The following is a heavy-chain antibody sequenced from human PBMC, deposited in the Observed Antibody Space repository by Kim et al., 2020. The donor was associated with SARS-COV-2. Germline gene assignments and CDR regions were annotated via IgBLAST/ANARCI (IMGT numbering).Heavy chain of an antibody. J-gene: IGHJ6*02. CDR1: GFTFSSYG. V-gene: IGHV3-30*18. CDR2: ISYDGSNK. Sequence: GGSLRLSCAASGFTFSSYGMHWVRQAPGKGLEWVAVISYDGSNKYYADSVKGRFTISRDNSKNTLYLQMNSLRAEDTAVYYCAKDRSIQQWPRVYYGMDVWGQGTTVTVSS. D-gene: IGHD5-18*01. CDR3: AKDRSIQQWPRVYYGMDV.